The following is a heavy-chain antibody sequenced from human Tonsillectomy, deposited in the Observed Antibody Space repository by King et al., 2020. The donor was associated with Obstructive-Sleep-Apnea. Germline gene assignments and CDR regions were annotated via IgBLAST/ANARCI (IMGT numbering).Heavy chain of an antibody. J-gene: IGHJ2*01. D-gene: IGHD4-23*01. V-gene: IGHV1-2*04. CDR2: IKPKSGGT. CDR3: ARDYGGNSVWYLDL. CDR1: GDTFTGYY. Sequence: QLVQSGAEVKKPGASVKVSCKASGDTFTGYYMHWVRQAPGQGLEWRGWIKPKSGGTNYAQKFQGWVTMTRDTSISTDYMELSRLRSDDTAVEYCARDYGGNSVWYLDLWGRGTLVTVSS.